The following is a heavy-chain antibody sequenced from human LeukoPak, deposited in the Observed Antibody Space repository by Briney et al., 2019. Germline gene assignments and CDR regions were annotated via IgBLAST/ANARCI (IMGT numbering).Heavy chain of an antibody. CDR2: ISSNGGST. V-gene: IGHV3-64*01. CDR3: ARNADDVLTGYHPFDY. J-gene: IGHJ4*02. CDR1: GFTFSSYA. D-gene: IGHD3-9*01. Sequence: GGSLRLSCAASGFTFSSYAMHWVRQAPGKGLEYVSAISSNGGSTYYANSVKGRFTISRDNSKNTLYLQMGSLRAEDMAVYYCARNADDVLTGYHPFDYWGQGTLVTVSS.